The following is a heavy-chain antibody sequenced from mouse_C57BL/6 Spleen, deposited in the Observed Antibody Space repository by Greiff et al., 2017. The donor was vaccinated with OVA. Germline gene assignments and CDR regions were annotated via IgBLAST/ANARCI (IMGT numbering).Heavy chain of an antibody. CDR3: ARGDDYDEWYFEV. CDR1: GYTFTSYW. Sequence: QVQLQQPGAELVRPGSSVKLSCKASGYTFTSYWMHWVKQRPIQGLEWIGNIDPSDSETHYNQKFKDKATLTVDKSSSTAYMQLSSLTSEDSAVYYCARGDDYDEWYFEVWGTGTTVTVSS. V-gene: IGHV1-52*01. D-gene: IGHD2-4*01. CDR2: IDPSDSET. J-gene: IGHJ1*03.